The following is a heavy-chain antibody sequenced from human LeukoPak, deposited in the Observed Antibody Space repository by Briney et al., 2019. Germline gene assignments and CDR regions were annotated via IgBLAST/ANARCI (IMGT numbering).Heavy chain of an antibody. D-gene: IGHD3/OR15-3a*01. J-gene: IGHJ4*02. V-gene: IGHV3-33*01. CDR1: GFTFTIYG. CDR3: ARAFGLTDY. Sequence: GGSLRLSCAASGFTFTIYGMHWVRQAPGKGLEWVAVMWYDGSKTYYGDSVKGRFTISRDNAKNSLYLQMNSLRDEDTAVYYCARAFGLTDYWGQGTLVTVSS. CDR2: MWYDGSKT.